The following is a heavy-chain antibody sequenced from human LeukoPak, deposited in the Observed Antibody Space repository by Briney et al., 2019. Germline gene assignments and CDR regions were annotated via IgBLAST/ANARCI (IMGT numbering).Heavy chain of an antibody. CDR3: ARASYSSSWYGNYYFDY. CDR1: GGSISSNNW. V-gene: IGHV4-61*01. D-gene: IGHD6-13*01. CDR2: IYYSGST. J-gene: IGHJ4*02. Sequence: PSETLSLTCAVSGGSISSNNWWSWIRQPPGKGLEWIGYIYYSGSTNYNPSLKSRVTISVDTSKNQFSLKLSSVTAADTAVYYCARASYSSSWYGNYYFDYWGQGTLVAVSS.